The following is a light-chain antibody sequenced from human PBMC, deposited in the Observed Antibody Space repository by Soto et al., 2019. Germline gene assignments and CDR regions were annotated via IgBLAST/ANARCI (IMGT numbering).Light chain of an antibody. Sequence: ATLSCRASQSVSSSYLAWYQQKPGQAPRLLIYGASSRATGIPDRFSGSGSGTDFTLTISRLEPEDFAVYYCQQYGSSPRTFGQGTKVDIK. V-gene: IGKV3-20*01. J-gene: IGKJ1*01. CDR3: QQYGSSPRT. CDR2: GAS. CDR1: QSVSSSY.